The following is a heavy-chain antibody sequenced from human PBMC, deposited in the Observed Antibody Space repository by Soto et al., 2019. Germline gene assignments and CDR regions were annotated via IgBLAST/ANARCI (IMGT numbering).Heavy chain of an antibody. D-gene: IGHD1-26*01. Sequence: ASVKGSCKASGYTLTGYYMHWVRQAPGQGLEWMGWINPNSGGTNYAQKFQGWVTMTRDTSISTAYMELSRLRSDDTAVYYCAREIASGGSFNTYYYYGMDVWGQGTTVTVSS. J-gene: IGHJ6*02. CDR1: GYTLTGYY. CDR3: AREIASGGSFNTYYYYGMDV. V-gene: IGHV1-2*04. CDR2: INPNSGGT.